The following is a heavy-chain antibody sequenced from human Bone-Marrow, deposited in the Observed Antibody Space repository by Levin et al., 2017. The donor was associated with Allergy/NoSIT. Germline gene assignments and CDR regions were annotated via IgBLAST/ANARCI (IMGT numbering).Heavy chain of an antibody. D-gene: IGHD3-22*01. Sequence: PGGSLRLSCAASGFTFSSYWMSWVRQAPGKGLEWVANIKQDGSEKYYVDSVKGRFTISRDNAKNSLYLQMNSLRAEDTAVYYCARAWLFAPKIEYYFDYWGQGTLVTVSS. CDR3: ARAWLFAPKIEYYFDY. CDR1: GFTFSSYW. CDR2: IKQDGSEK. J-gene: IGHJ4*02. V-gene: IGHV3-7*01.